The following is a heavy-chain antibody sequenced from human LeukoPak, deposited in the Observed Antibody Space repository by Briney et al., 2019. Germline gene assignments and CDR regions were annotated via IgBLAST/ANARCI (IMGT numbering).Heavy chain of an antibody. V-gene: IGHV3-33*01. CDR2: IWHDGTYI. D-gene: IGHD1-26*01. Sequence: GGSLRLSCPASGFTFSDYTMQWLRQAPGKGLEWVAVIWHDGTYISYGDSVRGRFTISRDNSKNTLYLQMNSLRAEDTAVYYCARRLLAHSRYSGSYPGFAFDIWGQGTMVTVSS. J-gene: IGHJ3*02. CDR1: GFTFSDYT. CDR3: ARRLLAHSRYSGSYPGFAFDI.